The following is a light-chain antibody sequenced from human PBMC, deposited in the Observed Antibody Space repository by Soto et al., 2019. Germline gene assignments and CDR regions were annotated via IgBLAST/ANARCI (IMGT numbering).Light chain of an antibody. CDR1: LRLSSSY. Sequence: VLTQSPGTLSLSTGERATLSCRATLRLSSSYFAWYQQKPGQAPRLLIYGASSRAAGIPDRFTGSGSGTEFTLTISRLEAEDFSVYFCQQNRTFGQGTKVDIK. J-gene: IGKJ1*01. V-gene: IGKV3-20*01. CDR3: QQNRT. CDR2: GAS.